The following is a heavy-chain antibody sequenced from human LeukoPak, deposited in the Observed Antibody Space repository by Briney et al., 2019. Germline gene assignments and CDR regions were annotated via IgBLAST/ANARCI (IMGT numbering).Heavy chain of an antibody. V-gene: IGHV1-8*01. CDR1: GYTFTSYD. CDR3: AGYCSGGSCSL. CDR2: MSPNSGNT. J-gene: IGHJ4*02. D-gene: IGHD2-15*01. Sequence: ASVKVSCKASGYTFTSYDINWVRQATGQGLKWMGWMSPNSGNTGYAQKFQGRVTITTDVSTSTAYMELSSLRSEDTAVYYCAGYCSGGSCSLWGQGTLVTVSS.